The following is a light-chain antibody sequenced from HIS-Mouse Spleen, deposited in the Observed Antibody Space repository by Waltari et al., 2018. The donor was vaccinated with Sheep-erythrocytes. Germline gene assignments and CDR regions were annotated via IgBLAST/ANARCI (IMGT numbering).Light chain of an antibody. J-gene: IGLJ3*02. V-gene: IGLV2-23*01. CDR3: CSYAGSSTPWV. Sequence: QSALTQPASVSGSPGQSITISCTGTSSYVGNYNLVSWYQQHPGKAPKLMIYEGSKRPSGVSNRFSGSKSGNTASLTISGLQAEDEADYYCCSYAGSSTPWVFGGGTKLTVL. CDR1: SSYVGNYNL. CDR2: EGS.